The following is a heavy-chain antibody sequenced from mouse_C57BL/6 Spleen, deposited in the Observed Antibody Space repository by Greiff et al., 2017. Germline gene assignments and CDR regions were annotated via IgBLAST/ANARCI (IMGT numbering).Heavy chain of an antibody. D-gene: IGHD2-2*01. CDR1: GSTFTSYW. J-gene: IGHJ2*01. Sequence: QVQLQQPGAELVKPGASVKMSCKASGSTFTSYWITWVKQRPGQGLAWIGDIYPGSGSTNYNEKFKSKATLTVDPSSSTAYMQLSSLTSECSAVYYCAREGYGYGYYFDGWGPGTTLTVSS. V-gene: IGHV1-55*01. CDR2: IYPGSGST. CDR3: AREGYGYGYYFDG.